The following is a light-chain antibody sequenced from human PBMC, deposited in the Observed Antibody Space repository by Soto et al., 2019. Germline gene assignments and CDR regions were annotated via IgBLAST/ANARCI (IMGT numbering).Light chain of an antibody. V-gene: IGKV1-5*03. Sequence: DIQMTQSPSTLSGSVGDRVTITCRASQTISSWLAGYRQKPGKAPKLLIYKASTLKSGVPSRFSGSGSGTEVTSTVSSLQPDDFATYCCQHYNSYSDAFGQGTQVQL. J-gene: IGKJ1*01. CDR2: KAS. CDR1: QTISSW. CDR3: QHYNSYSDA.